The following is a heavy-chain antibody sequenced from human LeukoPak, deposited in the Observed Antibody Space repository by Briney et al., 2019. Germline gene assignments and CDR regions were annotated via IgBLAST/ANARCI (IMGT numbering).Heavy chain of an antibody. V-gene: IGHV1-18*01. D-gene: IGHD2-2*01. Sequence: ASVKVSCKASGYAFRNFGINWVRKAPGQGREWSAWISGNNDNPNYGQKFKGRFTVTTDSSTSTAYMELRNLRSDDTAVYYCARDGTSTDDYWGQGTLVTVSS. J-gene: IGHJ4*02. CDR1: GYAFRNFG. CDR3: ARDGTSTDDY. CDR2: ISGNNDNP.